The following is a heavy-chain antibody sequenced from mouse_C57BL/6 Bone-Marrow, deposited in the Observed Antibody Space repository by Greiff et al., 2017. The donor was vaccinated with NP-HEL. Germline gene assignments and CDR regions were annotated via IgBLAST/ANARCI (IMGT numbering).Heavy chain of an antibody. D-gene: IGHD2-12*01. CDR1: GYTFTDYY. CDR3: ARHGYYSYWYFDV. V-gene: IGHV1-19*01. Sequence: VQLQQSGPVLVKPGASVKMSCKASGYTFTDYYMNWVKQSHGKSLEWIGVINPYNGGTSYNQKFKGKATLTVDKSSSTAYMELNSLTSEDSAVYYCARHGYYSYWYFDVWGTGTTVTVSS. CDR2: INPYNGGT. J-gene: IGHJ1*03.